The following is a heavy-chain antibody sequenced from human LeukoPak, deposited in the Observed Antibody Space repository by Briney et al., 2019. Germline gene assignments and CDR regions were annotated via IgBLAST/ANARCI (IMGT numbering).Heavy chain of an antibody. J-gene: IGHJ4*02. CDR3: AREGGFYRPLDY. Sequence: SETLSLTCDVSGGSVTSTNWWTWVRQPPGTGLDWIGEVHLDGRTNYNPSLKSRLIMSGDLPANHISLKLTSVTAADTAVYYCAREGGFYRPLDYSGQGTLVTVSS. CDR2: VHLDGRT. CDR1: GGSVTSTNW. V-gene: IGHV4-4*02. D-gene: IGHD3-3*01.